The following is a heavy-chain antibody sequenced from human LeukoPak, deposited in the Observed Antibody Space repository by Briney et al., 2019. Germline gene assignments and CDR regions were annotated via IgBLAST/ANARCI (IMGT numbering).Heavy chain of an antibody. CDR1: GGSISSYY. V-gene: IGHV4-59*01. J-gene: IGHJ4*02. D-gene: IGHD5-18*01. Sequence: SESLSLTCTVSGGSISSYYWGWVRQPPGKGLEWIGCIYYSGSTNYNPSLKSRVTISVHTPKNQFPRKLSSVTAADTAVYYCARSRSAGYSYGYYCDYWGQGTLVTVSS. CDR2: IYYSGST. CDR3: ARSRSAGYSYGYYCDY.